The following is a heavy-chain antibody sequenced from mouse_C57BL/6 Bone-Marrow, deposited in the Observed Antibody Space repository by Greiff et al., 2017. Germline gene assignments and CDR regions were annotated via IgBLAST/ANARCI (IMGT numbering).Heavy chain of an antibody. CDR1: GFTFSDYY. CDR2: ISNGGGST. V-gene: IGHV5-12*01. J-gene: IGHJ2*01. CDR3: ARRSYYGSHDY. Sequence: DVHLVESGGGLVQPGGSLKLSCAASGFTFSDYYMYWVRQTPEKRLEWVAYISNGGGSTYYPDTVKGRFTISRDNAKNTLYLQMSRLKSEDTAMYYCARRSYYGSHDYWGQGTTLTVSS. D-gene: IGHD1-1*01.